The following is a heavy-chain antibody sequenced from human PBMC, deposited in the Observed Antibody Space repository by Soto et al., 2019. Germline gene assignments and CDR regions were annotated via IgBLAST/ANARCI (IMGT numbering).Heavy chain of an antibody. CDR2: ISGSGDNT. J-gene: IGHJ4*02. Sequence: GESLKISCAASGFTFSSYAMSWVRQAPGKGPEWVSAISGSGDNTHYANSVKGRFTISRDNSKNTLYLLMNGMRAEDTADYFGASDLHAWHSAPHFWGQGTLVTVSS. CDR1: GFTFSSYA. D-gene: IGHD2-21*01. CDR3: ASDLHAWHSAPHF. V-gene: IGHV3-23*01.